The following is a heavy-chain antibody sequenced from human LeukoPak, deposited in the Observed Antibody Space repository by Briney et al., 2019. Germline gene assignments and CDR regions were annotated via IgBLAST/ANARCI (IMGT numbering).Heavy chain of an antibody. CDR3: ARLGYCSSTSCQYHAFDI. CDR2: INAGNGNT. Sequence: GASVKVSCKASGYTFTSYAMHWVRQAPGQRLEWMGWINAGNGNTKYSRKFQGRVTITRDTSASTAYMELSSLRSEDTAVYYCARLGYCSSTSCQYHAFDIWGQGTMVTVSS. D-gene: IGHD2-2*01. V-gene: IGHV1-3*01. J-gene: IGHJ3*02. CDR1: GYTFTSYA.